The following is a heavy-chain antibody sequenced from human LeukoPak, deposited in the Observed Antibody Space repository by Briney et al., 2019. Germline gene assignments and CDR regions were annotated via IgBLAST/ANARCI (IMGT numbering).Heavy chain of an antibody. Sequence: PGGSLRLSCAASGFTFSSYSMNWVRQAPGKGLEWVSSISSSSSYIYYADSVKGRFTISRDNAKNSLYLQMNSLRAEDTAVYYCARRIGATEGDYYYYMDVWGKGTTVTVSS. J-gene: IGHJ6*03. D-gene: IGHD1-26*01. CDR2: ISSSSSYI. V-gene: IGHV3-21*01. CDR1: GFTFSSYS. CDR3: ARRIGATEGDYYYYMDV.